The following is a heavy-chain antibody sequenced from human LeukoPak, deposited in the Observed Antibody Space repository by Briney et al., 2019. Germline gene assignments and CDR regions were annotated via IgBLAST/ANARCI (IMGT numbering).Heavy chain of an antibody. Sequence: PGGSLRLSCAASGFTFSSYAMSWVRQAPGKGLEWVSAISGSGGSTYYADSVKGRFTISRDNSKNTLYLQMNSLRAEDTAVYYCAKDTIFGVGNPFDPWGREPWSPSPQ. CDR3: AKDTIFGVGNPFDP. CDR2: ISGSGGST. V-gene: IGHV3-23*01. J-gene: IGHJ5*02. CDR1: GFTFSSYA. D-gene: IGHD3-3*01.